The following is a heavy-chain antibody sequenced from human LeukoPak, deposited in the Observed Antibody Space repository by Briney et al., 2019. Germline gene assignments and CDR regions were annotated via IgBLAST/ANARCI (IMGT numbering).Heavy chain of an antibody. J-gene: IGHJ4*02. CDR2: IYYSGST. D-gene: IGHD1-26*01. CDR3: ARGIVGASFYFDY. CDR1: GGSISSYY. Sequence: SETLSLTCTVSGGSISSYYWSWIRQPPGKGLEWIGYIYYSGSTNYNPSLKSRVTISVDTSKNQFSLKLSSVTAADTAVYYCARGIVGASFYFDYWGQGTLVTVSS. V-gene: IGHV4-59*01.